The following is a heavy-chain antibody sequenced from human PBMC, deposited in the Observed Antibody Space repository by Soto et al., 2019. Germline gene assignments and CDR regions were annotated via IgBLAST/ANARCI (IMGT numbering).Heavy chain of an antibody. CDR2: IKQDGSEK. D-gene: IGHD3-22*01. CDR1: GFTFSSYW. J-gene: IGHJ6*02. CDR3: ARNSYDSSGYYPGGMDV. Sequence: PGGSLRLSCAASGFTFSSYWMSWVRQAPGKGLEWVANIKQDGSEKYYVDSVKGRFTISRGNAKNSLYLQMNSLRAEDTAVYYCARNSYDSSGYYPGGMDVWGQGTTVTASS. V-gene: IGHV3-7*01.